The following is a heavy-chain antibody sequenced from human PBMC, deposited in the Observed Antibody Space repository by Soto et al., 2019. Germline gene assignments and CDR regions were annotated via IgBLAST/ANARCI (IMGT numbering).Heavy chain of an antibody. CDR1: GYTFTSYD. CDR3: ARVDTATNYYYYYYMDV. CDR2: MNPNSGNT. Sequence: ASVKVSCKASGYTFTSYDINWVRQATGQGLEWMGWMNPNSGNTGYAQKFQGRVTMTRNTSISTAYMELSSLRSEDTAVYYCARVDTATNYYYYYYMDVWGKGTTVTVSS. D-gene: IGHD5-18*01. V-gene: IGHV1-8*01. J-gene: IGHJ6*03.